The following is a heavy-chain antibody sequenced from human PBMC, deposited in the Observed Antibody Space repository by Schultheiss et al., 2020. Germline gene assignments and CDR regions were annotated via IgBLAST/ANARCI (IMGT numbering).Heavy chain of an antibody. CDR3: ARWFGELYYGMDV. CDR2: IYHSGST. J-gene: IGHJ6*02. Sequence: LRLSCAVSGGSISSGGYSWSWIRQPPGKGLEWIGYIYHSGSTYYNPSVASRVTISVDTSKNQFSLKLSSVTAADTAVYYCARWFGELYYGMDVWGQGTTVTVSS. V-gene: IGHV4-30-2*05. D-gene: IGHD3-10*01. CDR1: GGSISSGGYS.